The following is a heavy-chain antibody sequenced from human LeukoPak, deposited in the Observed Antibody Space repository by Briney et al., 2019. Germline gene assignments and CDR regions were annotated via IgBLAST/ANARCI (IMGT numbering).Heavy chain of an antibody. CDR3: ARVASDSSGWYHFDY. CDR1: GFTFSNAW. J-gene: IGHJ4*02. D-gene: IGHD6-19*01. Sequence: GGSLRLSCAASGFTFSNAWMSWVRQAPGKGLEWVGRIRSKTDGGTPDYAAPVEGRFTISRDDSKNTLYLQMNSLRAEDTAVYYCARVASDSSGWYHFDYWGQGALVTVSS. V-gene: IGHV3-15*01. CDR2: IRSKTDGGTP.